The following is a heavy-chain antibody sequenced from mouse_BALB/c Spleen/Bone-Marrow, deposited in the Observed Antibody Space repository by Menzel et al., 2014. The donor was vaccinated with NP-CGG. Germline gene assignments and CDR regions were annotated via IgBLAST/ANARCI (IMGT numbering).Heavy chain of an antibody. CDR1: GFTFSSFG. V-gene: IGHV5-17*02. J-gene: IGHJ2*01. Sequence: EVKLVESGGGLVQPGGSRKLSCAASGFTFSSFGMHWVRQAPEKGLEWVAYISSGCSTIFYADTLKGRFTVSRDNPKNTLYQQRTSLRAEDTAIYYCTRGGNWDDFDYWGQGTTLTVSS. D-gene: IGHD4-1*01. CDR2: ISSGCSTI. CDR3: TRGGNWDDFDY.